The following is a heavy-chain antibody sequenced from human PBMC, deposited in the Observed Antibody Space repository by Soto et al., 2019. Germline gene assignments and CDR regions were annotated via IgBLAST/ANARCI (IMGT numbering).Heavy chain of an antibody. J-gene: IGHJ4*02. CDR1: GDSISSDNW. D-gene: IGHD6-25*01. Sequence: QVQLQESGPGLVKPSGTLSLTCAVSGDSISSDNWWSWVRQAPGKGLEWIGEIHHGGNSKYNPSLKSRVIISVDRSKNQFSLNLTSVTDADTAVYYCARGESQQQRDYWGQGTLVTVSS. CDR3: ARGESQQQRDY. V-gene: IGHV4-4*02. CDR2: IHHGGNS.